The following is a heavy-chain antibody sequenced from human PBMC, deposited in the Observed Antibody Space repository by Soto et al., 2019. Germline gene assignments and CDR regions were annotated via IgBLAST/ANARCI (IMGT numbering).Heavy chain of an antibody. V-gene: IGHV1-69*13. CDR2: IIPIFGTA. Sequence: SVKVSCKASGGTFSSYAISWVRQAPGQGLEWMGGIIPIFGTANYAQKFQGRVTITADESTSTAYMELSSLRSEDTAVYYCASVRVATALVYHYYDMDVWGKGNRVTV. CDR1: GGTFSSYA. J-gene: IGHJ6*04. D-gene: IGHD5-18*01. CDR3: ASVRVATALVYHYYDMDV.